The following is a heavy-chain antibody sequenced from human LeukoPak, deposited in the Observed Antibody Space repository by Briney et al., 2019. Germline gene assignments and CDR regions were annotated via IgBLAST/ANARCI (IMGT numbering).Heavy chain of an antibody. CDR1: GGSISSHY. D-gene: IGHD2-15*01. J-gene: IGHJ5*02. Sequence: SETLSLTCTVSGGSISSHYWSWIRQPPGKGLEWIGYIYYSGSTNYNPSLKSRVTISVDTSKNQFSLKLSSVTAADTAVYYCARNSFSCWFDPWGQGTLVTVSS. CDR2: IYYSGST. CDR3: ARNSFSCWFDP. V-gene: IGHV4-59*08.